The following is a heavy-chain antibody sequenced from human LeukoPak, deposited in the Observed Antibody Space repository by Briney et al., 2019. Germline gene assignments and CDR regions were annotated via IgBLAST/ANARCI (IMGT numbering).Heavy chain of an antibody. J-gene: IGHJ4*02. D-gene: IGHD3-22*01. CDR3: AKRFYYDSSGYYY. CDR1: GFTFSSYA. Sequence: GGSLRLSCAASGFTFSSYAMSWVRQAPRKGLEWVSAISGSGGSTYYADSVKGRFTISRDNSKNTLYLQMNSLRAEDTAVYYCAKRFYYDSSGYYYWGQGTLVTVSS. V-gene: IGHV3-23*01. CDR2: ISGSGGST.